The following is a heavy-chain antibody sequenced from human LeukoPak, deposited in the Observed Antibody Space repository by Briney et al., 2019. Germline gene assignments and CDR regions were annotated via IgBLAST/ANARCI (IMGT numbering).Heavy chain of an antibody. CDR1: GGSISSSSYY. V-gene: IGHV4-39*01. J-gene: IGHJ6*02. D-gene: IGHD3-3*01. Sequence: SETLSLTCTVSGGSISSSSYYWGWIRQPPGKGLEWIGSIYYSGSTYYNPSLKSRVTISVDTSKNQFSLKLSSVIAADTAVYYCASQKQGDRYDFWSNYYGMDVWGQGTTVTVSS. CDR3: ASQKQGDRYDFWSNYYGMDV. CDR2: IYYSGST.